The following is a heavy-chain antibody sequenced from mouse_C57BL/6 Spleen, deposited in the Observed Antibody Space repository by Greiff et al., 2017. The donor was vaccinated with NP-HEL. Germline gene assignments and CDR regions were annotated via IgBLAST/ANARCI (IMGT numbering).Heavy chain of an antibody. CDR1: GYAFSSYW. D-gene: IGHD1-1*01. J-gene: IGHJ2*01. V-gene: IGHV1-80*01. CDR3: ARAYYGSSYVD. CDR2: IYPGDGDT. Sequence: VQLQQSGAELVKPGASVKISCKASGYAFSSYWMNWVKQRPGKGLEWIGQIYPGDGDTNYNGKFKGKATLTADKSSSTAYMQLSSLTSEDSAVYFCARAYYGSSYVDWGQGTTLTVSS.